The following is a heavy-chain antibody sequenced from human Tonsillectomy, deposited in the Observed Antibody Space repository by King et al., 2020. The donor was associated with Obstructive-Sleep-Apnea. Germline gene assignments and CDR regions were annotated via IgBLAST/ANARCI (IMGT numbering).Heavy chain of an antibody. CDR3: ARVHSSGYYYGFDY. J-gene: IGHJ4*02. CDR1: NGSVRSGSYY. V-gene: IGHV4-61*01. CDR2: IYYSGST. Sequence: VQLQESGPGLVKPSETLALTCTVSNGSVRSGSYYWSWIRQPPGKGLEWIGYIYYSGSTNYHPSLKSRVTISVDTSKNKLSLKLSSVTAADTAVYFCARVHSSGYYYGFDYWGQGTLVTVSS. D-gene: IGHD3-22*01.